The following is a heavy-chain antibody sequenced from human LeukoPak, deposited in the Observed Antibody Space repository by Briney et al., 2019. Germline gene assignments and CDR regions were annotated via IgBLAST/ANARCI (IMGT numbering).Heavy chain of an antibody. J-gene: IGHJ3*01. CDR2: MNPNSGNT. CDR3: ARRALGYCSGGSCITS. V-gene: IGHV1-8*01. D-gene: IGHD2-15*01. Sequence: GASVKVSCKASGYTFTSYDINWVRQATGQGLEWMGWMNPNSGNTGYAQKFQGRVTMTRNTSISTAYMELSSLRSEGTAVYYCARRALGYCSGGSCITSWGQGTMVTVSS. CDR1: GYTFTSYD.